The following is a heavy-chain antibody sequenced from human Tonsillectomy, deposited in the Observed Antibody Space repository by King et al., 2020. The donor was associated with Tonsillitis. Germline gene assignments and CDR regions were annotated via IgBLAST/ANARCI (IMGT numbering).Heavy chain of an antibody. CDR1: GFSFSSYA. J-gene: IGHJ4*02. V-gene: IGHV3-23*04. CDR3: AKAKGLHYDFWSGYYYFDY. Sequence: VQLVESGGGLVQPGGSLRLSCAASGFSFSSYAMSWVRQAPGKGLGWVSAISGSGGSTYNADSVKGRFTISRDNSRNTLYLQMNSLRAEDTAVYYCAKAKGLHYDFWSGYYYFDYWGQGTLVTVSS. D-gene: IGHD3-3*01. CDR2: ISGSGGST.